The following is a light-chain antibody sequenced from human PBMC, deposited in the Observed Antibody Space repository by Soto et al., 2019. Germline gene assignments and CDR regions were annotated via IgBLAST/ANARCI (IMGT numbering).Light chain of an antibody. CDR3: SSYTSSSTLGV. V-gene: IGLV2-14*01. CDR1: SSDVGGHNY. CDR2: DVS. J-gene: IGLJ2*01. Sequence: QSVLTQPASVSGSPGQSITISCTGTSSDVGGHNYVSWYQQHPGKAPKLMIYDVSNRPSGVSNRFSGSKSGNTASLTISGLQAEDEADYYCSSYTSSSTLGVFGGGTKVTVL.